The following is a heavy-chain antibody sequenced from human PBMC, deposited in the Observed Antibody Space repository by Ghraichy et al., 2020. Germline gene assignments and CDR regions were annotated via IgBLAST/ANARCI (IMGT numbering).Heavy chain of an antibody. CDR3: ARVSIVGATYPYHGMDV. Sequence: LSLTCAASGFPISSNYMSWVRQAPGKGLEWVSVIHSVGTTYYADSVKGRFTISRDISKNTLYLQTNSLRAEDTAVYYCARVSIVGATYPYHGMDVWGQGTTVTVSS. CDR1: GFPISSNY. J-gene: IGHJ6*02. D-gene: IGHD1-26*01. CDR2: IHSVGTT. V-gene: IGHV3-66*01.